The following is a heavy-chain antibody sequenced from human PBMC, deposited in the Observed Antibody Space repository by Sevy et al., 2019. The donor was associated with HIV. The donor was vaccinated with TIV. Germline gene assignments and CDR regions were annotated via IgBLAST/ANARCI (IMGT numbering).Heavy chain of an antibody. V-gene: IGHV1-2*06. CDR1: GYTFTGYY. CDR2: INPNSGGT. J-gene: IGHJ6*02. CDR3: ARVKYYGSGSYYKSPNYYYYGMDV. D-gene: IGHD3-10*01. Sequence: ASVKVSCKASGYTFTGYYMHWVRQAPGQGLEWMGRINPNSGGTNYAQKFQGRVTMTRDTSISTAYMELSRLRSDDTAVYYCARVKYYGSGSYYKSPNYYYYGMDVWGQGTMVTVSS.